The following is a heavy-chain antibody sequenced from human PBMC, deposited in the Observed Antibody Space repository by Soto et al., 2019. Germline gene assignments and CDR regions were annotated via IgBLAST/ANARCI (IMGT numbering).Heavy chain of an antibody. CDR3: ARHPEYSSSSAQLDVDYFDY. V-gene: IGHV4-39*01. CDR2: IYYSGST. CDR1: GGSISSSSYY. J-gene: IGHJ4*02. Sequence: SETLSLTCTVSGGSISSSSYYWGWIRQPPGKGLEWIGSIYYSGSTYYNPSLKSRVTISVDTSKNQFSLKLCSVTAADTAVYYCARHPEYSSSSAQLDVDYFDYWGQGTLVTVSS. D-gene: IGHD6-6*01.